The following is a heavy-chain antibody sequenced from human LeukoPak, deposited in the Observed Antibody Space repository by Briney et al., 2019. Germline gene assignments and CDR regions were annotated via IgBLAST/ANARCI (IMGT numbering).Heavy chain of an antibody. J-gene: IGHJ4*02. CDR2: IYYSGST. CDR3: ARVLRDRFYPDY. V-gene: IGHV4-59*01. CDR1: GGSISSYY. Sequence: SETLSLTCTVSGGSISSYYWSWIRQPPGKGLEWIGYIYYSGSTNYNPSLKSRVTISVDTSKNQFSLKLGSVTAADTAVYYCARVLRDRFYPDYWGQGTLVTVSS. D-gene: IGHD3-10*01.